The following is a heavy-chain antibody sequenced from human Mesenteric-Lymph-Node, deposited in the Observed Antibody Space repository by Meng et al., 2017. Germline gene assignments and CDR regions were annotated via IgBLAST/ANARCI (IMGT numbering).Heavy chain of an antibody. D-gene: IGHD2-15*01. CDR3: ARRGSRNGWSVDY. CDR1: GGSLSDYH. CDR2: INPSGDT. J-gene: IGHJ4*02. Sequence: VQLQGAGPGLVKPSGTLSLTCGVYGGSLSDYHWNWIRQPPGKGLEWIGQINPSGDTNYSPSLKSRVTISVDTSKNQFSLKLNSVTAADTAVYYCARRGSRNGWSVDYWGQGTLVTVSS. V-gene: IGHV4-34*10.